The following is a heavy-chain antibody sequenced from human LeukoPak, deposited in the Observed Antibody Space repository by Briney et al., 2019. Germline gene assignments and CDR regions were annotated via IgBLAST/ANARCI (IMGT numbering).Heavy chain of an antibody. CDR3: ARAAQSYGGNDY. V-gene: IGHV1-46*01. CDR1: GYTLTELS. Sequence: ASVKVSCKVSGYTLTELSMHWVRQAPGQGLEWMGIINPSGGSTSYAQKFQGRVTMTRDTSTSTVYMELSSLRSEDTAVYYCARAAQSYGGNDYWGQGTLVTVSS. J-gene: IGHJ4*02. CDR2: INPSGGST. D-gene: IGHD4-23*01.